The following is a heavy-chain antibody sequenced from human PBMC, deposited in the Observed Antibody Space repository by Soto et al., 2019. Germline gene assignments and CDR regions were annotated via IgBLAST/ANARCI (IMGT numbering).Heavy chain of an antibody. CDR1: GGSISSSSFY. D-gene: IGHD5-18*01. CDR3: ARVNTALVPKFDY. J-gene: IGHJ4*02. Sequence: SETLSLTCTVSGGSISSSSFYWGWIRQPPGKGLEWIGTIYYSENTYYNPSLKSRVTISVDTSKNQFSLKLSSVTAADTAVYFGARVNTALVPKFDYWGQGTLVTVS. CDR2: IYYSENT. V-gene: IGHV4-39*01.